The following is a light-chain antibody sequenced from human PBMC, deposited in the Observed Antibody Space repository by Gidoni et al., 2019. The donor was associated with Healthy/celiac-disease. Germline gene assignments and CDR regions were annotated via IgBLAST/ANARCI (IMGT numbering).Light chain of an antibody. V-gene: IGKV1-39*01. CDR2: AAS. CDR3: QQSYNTPWT. Sequence: DIQMTQSPSSLSASVGDRVTITFRTSQSISSYLNWYQQKPGKAPELLIYAASSLQSGVPSRFSGSGSGTDFTLTISSLQPEDFATYYCQQSYNTPWTFGQXTRVEIK. CDR1: QSISSY. J-gene: IGKJ1*01.